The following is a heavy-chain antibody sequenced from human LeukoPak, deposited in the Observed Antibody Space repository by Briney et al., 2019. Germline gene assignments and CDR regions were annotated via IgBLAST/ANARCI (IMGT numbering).Heavy chain of an antibody. V-gene: IGHV1-2*02. CDR2: INPTSGGT. Sequence: ASVKVSCKASGYTFTDYYVNWVRQAPGQGLEWVGWINPTSGGTSYAQKFQGRVTLTRDTSINTAYMDLSSLRYDDTAIYYCARGHSGDGYHLDYWGQGTLVAVSS. CDR3: ARGHSGDGYHLDY. J-gene: IGHJ4*02. D-gene: IGHD2-21*01. CDR1: GYTFTDYY.